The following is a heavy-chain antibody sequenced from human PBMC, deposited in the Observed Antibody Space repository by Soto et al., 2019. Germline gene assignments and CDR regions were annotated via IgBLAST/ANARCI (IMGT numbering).Heavy chain of an antibody. Sequence: QVQLQESGPGLVKPSGTLSLTCAVSGDSISSDKWWSWVRQPPGKGLEWIGEIHHSGRTNYNPSLTIRVNILVEKSTNQVSLELSSMTAADTAVYYCARGGDWQFDYWGQGTLVTVSS. D-gene: IGHD2-21*02. J-gene: IGHJ4*02. CDR1: GDSISSDKW. CDR2: IHHSGRT. V-gene: IGHV4-4*02. CDR3: ARGGDWQFDY.